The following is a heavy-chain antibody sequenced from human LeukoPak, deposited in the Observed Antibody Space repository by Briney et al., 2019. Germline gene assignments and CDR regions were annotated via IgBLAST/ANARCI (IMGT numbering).Heavy chain of an antibody. CDR3: ARDSGASGGAFDI. Sequence: PSETLSLTCTVSGGSISSYYWSWIRQPPGKGLEWIGYIYYSGSTNYNPSLKSRVTISVDTSKNQFSLKLSSVTAADTAVYYCARDSGASGGAFDIWGQGTMVTVSS. CDR1: GGSISSYY. D-gene: IGHD3-16*01. J-gene: IGHJ3*02. V-gene: IGHV4-59*12. CDR2: IYYSGST.